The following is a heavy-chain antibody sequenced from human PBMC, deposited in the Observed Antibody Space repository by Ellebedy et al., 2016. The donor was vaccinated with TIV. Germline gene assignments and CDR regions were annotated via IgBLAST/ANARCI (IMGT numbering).Heavy chain of an antibody. Sequence: GGSLRLSXAASGFTFSSYAMSWVRQAPGKGLEWVSGISTNGVSTSYADSVKGRFTISRDNSKNTLYLQMNSLRAEDTAVYYCAKGATDYDILTGYRHWGQGTLVTVSS. CDR1: GFTFSSYA. CDR3: AKGATDYDILTGYRH. CDR2: ISTNGVST. D-gene: IGHD3-9*01. J-gene: IGHJ4*02. V-gene: IGHV3-23*01.